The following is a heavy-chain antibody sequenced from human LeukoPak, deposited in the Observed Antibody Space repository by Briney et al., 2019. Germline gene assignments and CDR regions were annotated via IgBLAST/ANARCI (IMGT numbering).Heavy chain of an antibody. Sequence: PSETLSLTCAVYGGSFSGYYWSWIRQPPGKGLERIGEINHSGSTNYNPSLKSRVTISVDTSKNQFSLKLSSVTAADTAVYYCARGSIAARPFDYWGQGTLVTVSS. J-gene: IGHJ4*02. CDR1: GGSFSGYY. CDR2: INHSGST. D-gene: IGHD6-6*01. V-gene: IGHV4-34*01. CDR3: ARGSIAARPFDY.